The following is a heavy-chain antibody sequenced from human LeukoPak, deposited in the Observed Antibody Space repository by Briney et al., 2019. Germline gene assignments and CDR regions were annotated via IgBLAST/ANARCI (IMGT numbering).Heavy chain of an antibody. V-gene: IGHV4-34*01. J-gene: IGHJ3*02. CDR1: VGSFTNYY. Sequence: SETLSLTCAVYVGSFTNYYWSWIRQPPGKGLEWIGEINHSGNTNYNPSLKSRVTISVDTSKNQFSLKLSSVTAADTAVYYCARDSGYCSSTSCRKNAFDIWGQGTMVTVSS. CDR2: INHSGNT. D-gene: IGHD2-2*01. CDR3: ARDSGYCSSTSCRKNAFDI.